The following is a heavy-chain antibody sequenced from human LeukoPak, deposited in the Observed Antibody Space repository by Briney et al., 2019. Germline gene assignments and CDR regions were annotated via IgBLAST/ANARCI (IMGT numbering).Heavy chain of an antibody. CDR2: INPSGGST. J-gene: IGHJ6*02. Sequence: GASVKVSCKASGYTFSTYYMHWVRQAPGQGLEWMGLINPSGGSTSYAQKSQGRVTMTRDTSTSTVYMGLSSLRSEDTAVYYCARDVVVVPSAHYTMDVWGQGTTVTVSS. CDR1: GYTFSTYY. D-gene: IGHD2-2*01. V-gene: IGHV1-46*01. CDR3: ARDVVVVPSAHYTMDV.